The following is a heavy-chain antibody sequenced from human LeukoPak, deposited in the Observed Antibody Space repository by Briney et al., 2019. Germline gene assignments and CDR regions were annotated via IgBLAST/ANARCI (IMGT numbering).Heavy chain of an antibody. CDR1: GFTFSSYA. CDR3: AREPRPDFWIGPLDY. CDR2: ISYDGSNK. D-gene: IGHD3-3*01. V-gene: IGHV3-30-3*01. Sequence: GRSLRLSCAASGFTFSSYAMHWVRQAPGKGLEWVAVISYDGSNKYYADSVKGRFTISRDNSKNTLYLQMNSLRAEDTAVYYCAREPRPDFWIGPLDYRGQGTLVTVSS. J-gene: IGHJ4*02.